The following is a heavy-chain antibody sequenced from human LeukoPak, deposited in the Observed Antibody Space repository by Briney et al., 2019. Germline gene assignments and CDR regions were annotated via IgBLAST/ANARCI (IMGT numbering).Heavy chain of an antibody. D-gene: IGHD2/OR15-2a*01. Sequence: PSETLSLTCTVSGGSISSYYWSWIRQPPGKGLEWIGYIYYSGSTNYNPSLKSRVTISVDTSKNQFSLKLSSVTAADTAVYYCARGRKDAVVIVPATGIGFHVWGQGTKVTVSS. CDR2: IYYSGST. CDR1: GGSISSYY. V-gene: IGHV4-59*01. CDR3: ARGRKDAVVIVPATGIGFHV. J-gene: IGHJ3*01.